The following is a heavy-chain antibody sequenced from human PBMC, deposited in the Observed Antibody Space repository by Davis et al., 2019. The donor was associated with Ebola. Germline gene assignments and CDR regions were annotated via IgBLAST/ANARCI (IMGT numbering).Heavy chain of an antibody. J-gene: IGHJ6*02. D-gene: IGHD2-2*01. V-gene: IGHV1-69*04. Sequence: AASVKVSCKASGGTFSSYAISWVRQAPGQGLEWMGRIIPILGIANYAQKFQGRVTITADKSTSTAYMELSSLRSEDTAVYYCARGFGYCSSTSCPYYYYGMDVWGQGTTVTVSS. CDR1: GGTFSSYA. CDR3: ARGFGYCSSTSCPYYYYGMDV. CDR2: IIPILGIA.